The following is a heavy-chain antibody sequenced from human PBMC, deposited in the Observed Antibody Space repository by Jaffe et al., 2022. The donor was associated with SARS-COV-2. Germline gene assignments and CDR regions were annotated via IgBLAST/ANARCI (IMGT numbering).Heavy chain of an antibody. CDR2: IIPGKGNT. Sequence: QVQLLQSGADVKKPGASVKVSCRTSGYTFTSYAIHWVRRAPGQRPEWMGYIIPGKGNTRYSEKLEGRITITRDTSARTVNLELSSLTSEDTAVYSCARGVWGPSSLFYFDSWGEGTLVTVSS. D-gene: IGHD3-10*01. V-gene: IGHV1-3*01. CDR1: GYTFTSYA. CDR3: ARGVWGPSSLFYFDS. J-gene: IGHJ4*02.